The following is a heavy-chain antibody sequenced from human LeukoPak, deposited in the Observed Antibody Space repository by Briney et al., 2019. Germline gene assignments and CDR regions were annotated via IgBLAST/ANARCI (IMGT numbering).Heavy chain of an antibody. V-gene: IGHV4-39*07. Sequence: SETLSLTCTVSGGSISSSSYYWGWIRQPPGKGLEWIGSIYYSGSTYYNPSLKSRVTISVDTSKNQFSLKLSSVTAADTAVYYCARSGYIYYGMDVWGQGTTVTVSS. J-gene: IGHJ6*02. CDR3: ARSGYIYYGMDV. CDR1: GGSISSSSYY. D-gene: IGHD3-22*01. CDR2: IYYSGST.